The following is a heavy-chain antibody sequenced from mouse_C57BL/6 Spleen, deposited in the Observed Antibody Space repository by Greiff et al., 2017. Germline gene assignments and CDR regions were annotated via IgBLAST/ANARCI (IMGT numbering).Heavy chain of an antibody. V-gene: IGHV1-22*01. CDR3: AKDNVFDV. J-gene: IGHJ1*03. CDR1: GYTFTDYN. Sequence: VQLQQSGPELVKPGASVKMSCKASGYTFTDYNMHWVKQSHGKSLEWIGDINPNNGGTSYNQKFKGKATLTVNKASSTAYMELRSLTSEDSAVYYCAKDNVFDVWGTGTTVTVSS. CDR2: INPNNGGT.